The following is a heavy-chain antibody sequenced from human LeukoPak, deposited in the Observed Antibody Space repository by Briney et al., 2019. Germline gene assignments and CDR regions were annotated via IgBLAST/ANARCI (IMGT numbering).Heavy chain of an antibody. Sequence: GGSLRLSCAASGFSFSSYYMSWVRQAPGKGLEWVALINPDGNERYYVNSVKGRFTISRDNARNSLYLQMDGLRDDDTAMYFCTRGLAAVPGPRMDVWGQGTTVTVSS. J-gene: IGHJ6*02. CDR1: GFSFSSYY. D-gene: IGHD6-19*01. CDR3: TRGLAAVPGPRMDV. CDR2: INPDGNER. V-gene: IGHV3-7*03.